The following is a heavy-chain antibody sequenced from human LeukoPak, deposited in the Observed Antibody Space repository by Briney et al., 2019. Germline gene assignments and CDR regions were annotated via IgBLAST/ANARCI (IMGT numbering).Heavy chain of an antibody. CDR2: INHSGST. D-gene: IGHD6-6*01. J-gene: IGHJ5*02. CDR1: GFTFSSYW. V-gene: IGHV4-34*01. CDR3: ARGAVGRYSSSSCWFDP. Sequence: GSLRLSCAASGFTFSSYWMSWVRQPPGKGLEWIGEINHSGSTNYNPSLKSRVTISVDTSKNQFSLKLSSVTAADTAVYYCARGAVGRYSSSSCWFDPWGQGTLVTVSS.